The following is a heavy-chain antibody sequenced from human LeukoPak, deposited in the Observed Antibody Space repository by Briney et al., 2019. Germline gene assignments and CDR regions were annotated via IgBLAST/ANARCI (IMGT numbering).Heavy chain of an antibody. CDR1: GFTFSDYY. D-gene: IGHD4-17*01. V-gene: IGHV3-11*01. Sequence: GGSLRLSCAASGFTFSDYYMSWIRQAPGQGLEWVSYISSSGSTIYYADSVKGRFTISRDNAKNSLYLQMNSLRAEDTAVYYCARVRRSSTGARYFDLWGRGTLVTVSS. J-gene: IGHJ2*01. CDR3: ARVRRSSTGARYFDL. CDR2: ISSSGSTI.